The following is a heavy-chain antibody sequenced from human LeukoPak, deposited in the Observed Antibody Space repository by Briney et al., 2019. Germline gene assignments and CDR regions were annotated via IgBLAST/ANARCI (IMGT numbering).Heavy chain of an antibody. D-gene: IGHD6-13*01. CDR3: ARDLLSVGSWYDNWFDP. CDR2: IYTSGST. CDR1: GGSISSGSYY. J-gene: IGHJ5*02. Sequence: NPSETLSLTCTVSGGSISSGSYYWSWIRQPAGKGLEWIGRIYTSGSTNYNPSLKSRVTISVDTSKNQFSLKLSSVTAADTAVYYCARDLLSVGSWYDNWFDPWGQGTLVTVSS. V-gene: IGHV4-61*02.